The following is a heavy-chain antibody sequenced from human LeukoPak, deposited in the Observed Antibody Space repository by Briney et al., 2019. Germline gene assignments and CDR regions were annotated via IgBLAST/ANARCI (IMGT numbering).Heavy chain of an antibody. D-gene: IGHD6-13*01. V-gene: IGHV4-59*01. J-gene: IGHJ4*02. CDR3: ARGDSSSWYSPADY. CDR1: GGSISSYY. CDR2: IYYSGST. Sequence: SETLSLTCTVSGGSISSYYWSWIRQPPGKGLEWIGYIYYSGSTNHNPSLKSRVTISVDTSKNQFSLKLSSVTAADTAVYYCARGDSSSWYSPADYWGQGTLVTVSS.